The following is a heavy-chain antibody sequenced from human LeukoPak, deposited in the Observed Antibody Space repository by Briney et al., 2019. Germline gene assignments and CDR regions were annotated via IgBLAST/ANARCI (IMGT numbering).Heavy chain of an antibody. Sequence: GGSLRLSCAASGFTFSSYGMHWVRQAPGKGLEWVAFIRYDGSNKYYADSVKGRFTISRDNSKNTLYLQMNSLRAEDTAVYYCAKVYSATMVRGVIIPRGMDVRGHGTTVTVSS. CDR3: AKVYSATMVRGVIIPRGMDV. D-gene: IGHD3-10*01. V-gene: IGHV3-30*02. J-gene: IGHJ6*02. CDR1: GFTFSSYG. CDR2: IRYDGSNK.